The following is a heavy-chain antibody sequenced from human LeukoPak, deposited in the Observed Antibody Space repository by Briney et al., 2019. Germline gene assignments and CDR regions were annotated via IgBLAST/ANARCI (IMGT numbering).Heavy chain of an antibody. CDR2: INPNNGDS. CDR1: GYTFTAYY. Sequence: ASVKVSCKASGYTFTAYYLHWVRQAPGQGLEWMGWINPNNGDSKSAQKFQDRVIMTRDTSIRTAYMELGSLRSDDTAVYYCARDPLPYSSGWYPMPGYWGQGTLVTVSS. D-gene: IGHD6-19*01. CDR3: ARDPLPYSSGWYPMPGY. J-gene: IGHJ4*02. V-gene: IGHV1-2*02.